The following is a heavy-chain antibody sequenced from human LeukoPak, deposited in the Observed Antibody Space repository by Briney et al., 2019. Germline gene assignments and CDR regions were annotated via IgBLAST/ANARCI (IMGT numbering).Heavy chain of an antibody. CDR2: IVVGSGNT. D-gene: IGHD6-13*01. Sequence: SVKVSCKASGFTFTSSAVQWVRQARGQRLEWIGWIVVGSGNTNYAQKFQERVTITRDMSTSTAYMELSSLRSEDTAVYYCAAEGWYSSSTILHWGQGTLVTVSS. CDR3: AAEGWYSSSTILH. V-gene: IGHV1-58*01. CDR1: GFTFTSSA. J-gene: IGHJ1*01.